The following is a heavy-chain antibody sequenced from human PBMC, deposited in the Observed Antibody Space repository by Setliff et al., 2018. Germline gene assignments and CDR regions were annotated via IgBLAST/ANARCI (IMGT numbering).Heavy chain of an antibody. J-gene: IGHJ4*02. D-gene: IGHD6-13*01. CDR3: ARDRVLGSTWYELIASDF. V-gene: IGHV1-18*04. Sequence: PGESLKISCQGSGYTFTNYWIGWVRQAPGQGLEWMGWISVYNGDTNYPQRLQGRVTMTTDTSTSTAYMELRSLRSDDTAVYFCARDRVLGSTWYELIASDFWGQGSLVTVSS. CDR1: GYTFTNYW. CDR2: ISVYNGDT.